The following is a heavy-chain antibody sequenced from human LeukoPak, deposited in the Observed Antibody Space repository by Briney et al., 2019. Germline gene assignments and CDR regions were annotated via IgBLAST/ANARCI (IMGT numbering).Heavy chain of an antibody. CDR3: AKVGSGWYGVDY. V-gene: IGHV3-7*01. D-gene: IGHD6-19*01. CDR1: EPPFRIFW. CDR2: INPGGNEI. J-gene: IGHJ4*02. Sequence: GGSLRLSCAFSEPPFRIFWMNWAPGPQGRGREGVANINPGGNEIRSVDSVKGRFTISRDNSNNTLYLQMNSLRVEDTAVYYCAKVGSGWYGVDYWGQGTLVTVSS.